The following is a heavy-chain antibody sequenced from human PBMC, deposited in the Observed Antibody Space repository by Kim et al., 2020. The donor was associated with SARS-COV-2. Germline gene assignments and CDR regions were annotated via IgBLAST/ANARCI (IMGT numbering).Heavy chain of an antibody. D-gene: IGHD3-22*01. Sequence: GGSLRLSCAASGFTFSSYGMHWVRQAPGKGLEWVAVIWYDGSNKYYADSVKGRFTISRDNSKNTLYLQMNSLRAEDTAVYYCAKAVIVVVPSGIDYYGMDVWGQGTTVTVAS. J-gene: IGHJ6*02. V-gene: IGHV3-33*06. CDR1: GFTFSSYG. CDR3: AKAVIVVVPSGIDYYGMDV. CDR2: IWYDGSNK.